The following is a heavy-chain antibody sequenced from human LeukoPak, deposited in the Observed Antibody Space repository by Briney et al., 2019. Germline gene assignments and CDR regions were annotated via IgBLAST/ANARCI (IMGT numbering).Heavy chain of an antibody. J-gene: IGHJ4*02. CDR3: ARDNGGSLDH. CDR1: GFTLSSYW. Sequence: SGGSLRPSCAASGFTLSSYWMAWVRQAPGKGLEWVANIKHDESEKYYAESVRGRFTISRENAKNSLYLQMNSLRAEDTALYYCARDNGGSLDHWGQGTLLTVSS. V-gene: IGHV3-7*03. D-gene: IGHD4-23*01. CDR2: IKHDESEK.